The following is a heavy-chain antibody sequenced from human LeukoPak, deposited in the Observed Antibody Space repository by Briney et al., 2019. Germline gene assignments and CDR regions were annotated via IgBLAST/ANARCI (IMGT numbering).Heavy chain of an antibody. CDR1: GYTFTSYG. V-gene: IGHV1-18*01. CDR3: ARDSEPDCGGDCSYGVDY. Sequence: GASVKVSCKASGYTFTSYGLSWVRQAPGQGLEWMGWISPKSDITNYAQKLQGRVTMTTDTFTTTAYMEVRSLRSDDTAVYYCARDSEPDCGGDCSYGVDYWGQGTLVTVSS. CDR2: ISPKSDIT. J-gene: IGHJ4*02. D-gene: IGHD2-21*02.